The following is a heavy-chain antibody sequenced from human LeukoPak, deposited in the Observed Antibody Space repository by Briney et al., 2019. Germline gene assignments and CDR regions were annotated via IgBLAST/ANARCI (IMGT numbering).Heavy chain of an antibody. J-gene: IGHJ4*02. D-gene: IGHD3-10*01. CDR1: GFTFSSYS. V-gene: IGHV3-48*04. CDR2: ISSSSGSTI. Sequence: GGSLRLSCAASGFTFSSYSMNWVRQAPGKGLEWVSSISSSSGSTIYYADSVKGRFTISRDNAKNSLYLQMNSLRAEDTAVYYCARDHRLGYYGSGSYYMGLYFDYWGQGTLVTVSS. CDR3: ARDHRLGYYGSGSYYMGLYFDY.